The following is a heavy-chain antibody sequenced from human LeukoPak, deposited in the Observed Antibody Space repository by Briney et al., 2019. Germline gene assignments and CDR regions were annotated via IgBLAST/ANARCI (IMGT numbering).Heavy chain of an antibody. J-gene: IGHJ4*02. D-gene: IGHD3-3*01. CDR2: IKSKTDGGTT. Sequence: GGSLRLSCAASGFTFSNAWMTWVRQAPGKGLEWVGRIKSKTDGGTTDYAAPVKGRFTISRDDSKNTLYLQMNSLKTEDTAVYYCTSFNCDFWSGYYGYYFDYWGQGTQITVSS. CDR3: TSFNCDFWSGYYGYYFDY. V-gene: IGHV3-15*01. CDR1: GFTFSNAW.